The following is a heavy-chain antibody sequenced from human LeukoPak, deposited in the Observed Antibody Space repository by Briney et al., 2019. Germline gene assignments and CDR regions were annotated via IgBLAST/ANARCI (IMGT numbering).Heavy chain of an antibody. CDR3: ARDGGLGTIDY. V-gene: IGHV4-4*07. CDR2: IYTSGST. D-gene: IGHD2-8*01. CDR1: AGSLTSYY. Sequence: SETLSLTCTVAAGSLTSYYWSWIRQPAGKGLEWIGRIYTSGSTNYNPSLKSRVTISIDKSKNQFSLKLSSVTATDTAVYFCARDGGLGTIDYWGQGTLVTVSS. J-gene: IGHJ4*02.